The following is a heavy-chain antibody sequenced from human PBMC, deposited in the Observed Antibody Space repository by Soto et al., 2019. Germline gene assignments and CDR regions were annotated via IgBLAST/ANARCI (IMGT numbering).Heavy chain of an antibody. Sequence: EVQLVESGGGLVQPGGSLRLSCAASGFTVSSNYMSWVRQAPGKGLEWVSVIFTGGSTYYADSVKGRFTISRHSSKNTLYLQMSSLRAEDTAVYYCARDRYSSGWLDAFDIWGQGTMVTVSS. CDR3: ARDRYSSGWLDAFDI. V-gene: IGHV3-53*04. D-gene: IGHD6-19*01. J-gene: IGHJ3*02. CDR2: IFTGGST. CDR1: GFTVSSNY.